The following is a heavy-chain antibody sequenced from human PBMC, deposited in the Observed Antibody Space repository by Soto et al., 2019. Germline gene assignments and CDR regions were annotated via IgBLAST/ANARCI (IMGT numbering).Heavy chain of an antibody. CDR2: ISAYNGNT. J-gene: IGHJ6*02. V-gene: IGHV1-18*01. Sequence: GASVKVSCKASGYTLTSYGISWVRQAPGQGLEWMGWISAYNGNTNYAQKLQGRVTMTTDTSTSTAYMELRSLRSDDTAVHYCARVEGYSSSWYRGYYYYGMDVWGQGTTVTVSS. CDR1: GYTLTSYG. D-gene: IGHD6-13*01. CDR3: ARVEGYSSSWYRGYYYYGMDV.